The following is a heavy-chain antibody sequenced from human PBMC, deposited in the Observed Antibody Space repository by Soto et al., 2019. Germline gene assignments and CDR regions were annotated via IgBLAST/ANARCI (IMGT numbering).Heavy chain of an antibody. D-gene: IGHD1-26*01. V-gene: IGHV3-23*01. CDR1: GFTFSSYA. J-gene: IGHJ3*02. CDR2: ISGSGGST. CDR3: ATTDDLQPTSHSGSYYGDAFDI. Sequence: PGGSLRLSCAASGFTFSSYAMSWVRQAPGKGLEWVSAISGSGGSTYYADSVKGRFTISRDNSKNTLYLQMNSLRAEDTAVYYCATTDDLQPTSHSGSYYGDAFDICGQGSMVTVS.